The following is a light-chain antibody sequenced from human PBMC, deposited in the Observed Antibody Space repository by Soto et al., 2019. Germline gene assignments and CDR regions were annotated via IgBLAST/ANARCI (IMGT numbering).Light chain of an antibody. CDR3: QQYNSIPLT. J-gene: IGKJ4*01. CDR2: DAS. CDR1: QSISSW. Sequence: DIQMTQSPSTLSASVGDRVTITCRASQSISSWLAWYQQKPGKAPKLLIYDASSLESGVPSRFSGSGSGTEFTLTSSSLQPDDFATYYCQQYNSIPLTFGGWTKVEIK. V-gene: IGKV1-5*01.